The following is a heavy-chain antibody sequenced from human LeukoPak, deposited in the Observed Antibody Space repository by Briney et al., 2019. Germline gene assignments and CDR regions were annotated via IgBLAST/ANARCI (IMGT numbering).Heavy chain of an antibody. CDR3: ARLSSHYGDYKVDP. D-gene: IGHD4-17*01. CDR2: MNPHSGKT. J-gene: IGHJ5*02. CDR1: GYPFNNYD. V-gene: IGHV1-8*01. Sequence: AAVKVSCKASGYPFNNYDINWVRQSTGQGLEWMGWMNPHSGKTGYAQNFQGRVTMTRDTSISTAYMELSSLRSEDTAVYYCARLSSHYGDYKVDPWGQGTLVTVSS.